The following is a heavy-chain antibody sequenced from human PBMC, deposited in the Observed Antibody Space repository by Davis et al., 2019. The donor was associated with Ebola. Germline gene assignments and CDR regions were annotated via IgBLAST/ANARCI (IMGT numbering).Heavy chain of an antibody. D-gene: IGHD2-2*01. Sequence: GESLKISCAASGFTFSSYAMSWVRQASGKGLEWVGRIRSKANSYATAYAASVKGRFTISRDDSKNTAYLQMNSLKTEDTAVYYCTSPVEWGKYYFDYWGQGTLVTVSS. CDR2: IRSKANSYAT. J-gene: IGHJ4*02. CDR3: TSPVEWGKYYFDY. CDR1: GFTFSSYA. V-gene: IGHV3-73*01.